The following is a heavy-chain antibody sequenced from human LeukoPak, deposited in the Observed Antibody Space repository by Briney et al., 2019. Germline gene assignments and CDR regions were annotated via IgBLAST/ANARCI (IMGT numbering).Heavy chain of an antibody. CDR1: GFTFSSYG. D-gene: IGHD2-21*02. CDR3: AKVRPIVVVTATPYYFDY. V-gene: IGHV3-23*01. Sequence: PGGTLRLSCAASGFTFSSYGMSWVRQAPGKGLEWVSAISGSGGSTYYADSVKGRFTISRDNSKNTLYLQMNSLRAEDTAVYYCAKVRPIVVVTATPYYFDYWGQGTLVTVSS. CDR2: ISGSGGST. J-gene: IGHJ4*02.